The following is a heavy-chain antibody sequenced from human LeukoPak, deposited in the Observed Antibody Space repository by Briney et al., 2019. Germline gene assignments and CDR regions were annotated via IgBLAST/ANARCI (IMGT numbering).Heavy chain of an antibody. J-gene: IGHJ4*02. CDR3: ARDHRYAFDN. Sequence: GGSLRLSCAASGFTLSDYSMNWVRQAPGEGLEWISYVGISSGNTKYADSVKGRFTISGDSAKNSVFLQMNNLRAEDTAVYYCARDHRYAFDNWGQGTLVTVSS. V-gene: IGHV3-48*04. CDR2: VGISSGNT. D-gene: IGHD5-12*01. CDR1: GFTLSDYS.